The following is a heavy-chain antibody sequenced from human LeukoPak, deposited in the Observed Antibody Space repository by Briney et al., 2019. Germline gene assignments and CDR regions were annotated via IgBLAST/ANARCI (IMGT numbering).Heavy chain of an antibody. CDR3: EREPLGYCSSTSCRSFDY. D-gene: IGHD2-2*01. CDR2: IIPIFGTA. Sequence: SVKVSCKASGGTFSSYAISWVRQAPGQGLEWMGGIIPIFGTANYAQKFQGRVTITADESTSTAYMELSSLRSEDTAVYYCEREPLGYCSSTSCRSFDYWGQGTLVTVSS. V-gene: IGHV1-69*13. J-gene: IGHJ4*02. CDR1: GGTFSSYA.